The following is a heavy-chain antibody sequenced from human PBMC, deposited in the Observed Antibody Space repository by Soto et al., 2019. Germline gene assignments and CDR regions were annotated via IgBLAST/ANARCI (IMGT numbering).Heavy chain of an antibody. CDR1: GDSVTTDY. V-gene: IGHV4-59*02. CDR2: VYYNGGT. Sequence: SSETLSLTCTVSGDSVTTDYWTWIRQPPGKGLEWIGYVYYNGGTYYNPSLNNRVTISVDTSKNQFSLNLHSVSSADTAVYFCARASYITAWFDPWGQGTLVTVSS. D-gene: IGHD1-20*01. CDR3: ARASYITAWFDP. J-gene: IGHJ5*02.